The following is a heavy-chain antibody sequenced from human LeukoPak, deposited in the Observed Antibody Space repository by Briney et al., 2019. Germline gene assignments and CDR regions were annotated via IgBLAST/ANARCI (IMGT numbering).Heavy chain of an antibody. J-gene: IGHJ4*02. CDR2: FDPEDGEI. D-gene: IGHD3-22*01. V-gene: IGHV1-24*01. CDR1: GYTLTELS. Sequence: ASVKVSCEVSGYTLTELSTHWVRQAPGRGLEWMGGFDPEDGEIVYAQNFQGRVTMTEDTSTDTAYMELSSLRSEDTAIYYCATANRLTRDSSGYYPDSWGQGTLVTVSS. CDR3: ATANRLTRDSSGYYPDS.